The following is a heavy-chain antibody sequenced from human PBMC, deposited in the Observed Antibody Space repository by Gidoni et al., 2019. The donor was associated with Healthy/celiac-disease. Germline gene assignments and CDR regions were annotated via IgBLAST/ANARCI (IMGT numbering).Heavy chain of an antibody. CDR1: GYTFTGYC. CDR3: ARGIAVAASKNNQKRGLRFDP. D-gene: IGHD6-19*01. CDR2: INPNSGGT. V-gene: IGHV1-2*02. Sequence: QVQLVQSGAEVKKPGASVKVSCKASGYTFTGYCMDLVRQAPGQGLEWMGWINPNSGGTNYAQKFQGRVTMTMDTSISTAYMELSRLRSDDTAVYYCARGIAVAASKNNQKRGLRFDPWGQGTLVTVSS. J-gene: IGHJ5*02.